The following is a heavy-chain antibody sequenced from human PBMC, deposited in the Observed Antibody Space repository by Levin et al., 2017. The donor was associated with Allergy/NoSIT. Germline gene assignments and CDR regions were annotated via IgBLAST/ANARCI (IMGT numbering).Heavy chain of an antibody. V-gene: IGHV3-48*04. J-gene: IGHJ4*02. Sequence: PGGSLRLSCAASGFTFSSYSMNWVRQAPGKGLEWFSYIRPDNDIRSYADSVKGRFTISRDNARNSLYLQMNSLRAADTAVYYCARDHSWSSDSWGQGTLVTVSS. CDR1: GFTFSSYS. D-gene: IGHD2-8*02. CDR3: ARDHSWSSDS. CDR2: IRPDNDIR.